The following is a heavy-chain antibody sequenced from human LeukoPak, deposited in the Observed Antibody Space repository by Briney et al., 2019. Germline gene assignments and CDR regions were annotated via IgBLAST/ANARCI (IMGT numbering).Heavy chain of an antibody. V-gene: IGHV3-9*03. D-gene: IGHD6-13*01. CDR1: GFTFNDYA. Sequence: QAGGSLRLSCAASGFTFNDYAMHWVRQAPGKGLEWVSGISWNSGSIGYADSVKGRFTISRDNAKNSLSLQMNSLRAEDMAFYYCAKSKGSIWYTTLDYWGQGTLVTVSS. CDR2: ISWNSGSI. J-gene: IGHJ4*02. CDR3: AKSKGSIWYTTLDY.